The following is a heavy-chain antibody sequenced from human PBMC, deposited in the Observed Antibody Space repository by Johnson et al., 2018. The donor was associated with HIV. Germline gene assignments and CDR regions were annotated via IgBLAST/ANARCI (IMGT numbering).Heavy chain of an antibody. CDR1: GFTVSDNY. J-gene: IGHJ3*02. D-gene: IGHD5-18*01. CDR3: ARVRGYSYVLDAFDI. V-gene: IGHV3-53*01. CDR2: SGSGGST. Sequence: VQLVESGGGLIQPGGSLRLSCAASGFTVSDNYMTWVRQAPGKGLEWVSAISGSGGSTYYADSVKGRFTISRDNSKNTLYLQMNSLRAEDTALYYCARVRGYSYVLDAFDIWGQGTMVTVSS.